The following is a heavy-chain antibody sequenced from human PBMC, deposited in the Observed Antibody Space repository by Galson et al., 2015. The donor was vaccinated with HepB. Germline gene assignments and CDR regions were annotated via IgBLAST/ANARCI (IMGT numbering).Heavy chain of an antibody. CDR2: INPNSGGT. CDR1: GYTFTGYY. CDR3: ARDVAMVTSYYYYGMDV. Sequence: SVKVSCKASGYTFTGYYMHWVRQAPGQGLEWMGWINPNSGGTNYAQKFQGWVTMTRDTSISTAYMELSRLRSDDTAVYYCARDVAMVTSYYYYGMDVWGQGTTVTVSS. J-gene: IGHJ6*02. D-gene: IGHD5-18*01. V-gene: IGHV1-2*04.